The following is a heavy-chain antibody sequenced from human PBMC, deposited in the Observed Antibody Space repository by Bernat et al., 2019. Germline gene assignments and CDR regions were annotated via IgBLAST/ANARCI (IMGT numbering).Heavy chain of an antibody. CDR1: GFSLSTSGMC. CDR3: ARTPTRTSSSSAALPDY. V-gene: IGHV2-70*15. D-gene: IGHD6-6*01. CDR2: IDWDDDK. J-gene: IGHJ4*02. Sequence: QVTLRESGPALVKPTQTLTLTCTFSGFSLSTSGMCVSWIRQPPGKALEWLARIDWDDDKYYSTSLKTMLTISKDTSKNQVVLTMTNMDPVDTATYYCARTPTRTSSSSAALPDYWGQGTLVTVSS.